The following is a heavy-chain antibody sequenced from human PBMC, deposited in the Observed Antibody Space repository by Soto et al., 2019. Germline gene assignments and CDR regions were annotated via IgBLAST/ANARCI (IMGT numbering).Heavy chain of an antibody. J-gene: IGHJ4*02. CDR1: GFTFSSYA. D-gene: IGHD3-22*01. V-gene: IGHV3-23*01. Sequence: GGSLRLSCAASGFTFSSYAMSCVRQAPGKGMEWVSVISGSGGVTYYADSVKGRFTISRDNSKNTLYLQMNSLRAEDTAVYYCAKAGDYYDSGGYSDCGGQGTLVTVS. CDR3: AKAGDYYDSGGYSDC. CDR2: ISGSGGVT.